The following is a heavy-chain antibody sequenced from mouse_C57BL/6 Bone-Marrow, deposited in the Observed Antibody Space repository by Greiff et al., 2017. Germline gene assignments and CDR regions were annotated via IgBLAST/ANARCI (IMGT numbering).Heavy chain of an antibody. D-gene: IGHD1-1*01. J-gene: IGHJ3*01. Sequence: EVQGVESGGGLVQPGGSMKLSCVASGFTFSNYWMNWVRQSPEKGLEWVAQIRLKSDNYATHYAESVKGRFTISRDDSKSSVYLQMNNLRAEDTGIYYCTVDYYGPEAYWGQGTLVTVSA. CDR1: GFTFSNYW. CDR2: IRLKSDNYAT. CDR3: TVDYYGPEAY. V-gene: IGHV6-3*01.